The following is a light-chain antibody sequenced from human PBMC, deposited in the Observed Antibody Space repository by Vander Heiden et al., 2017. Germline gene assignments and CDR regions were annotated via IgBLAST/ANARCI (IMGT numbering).Light chain of an antibody. CDR1: QGISNY. Sequence: QLTQSPSSLSASVGDRVTITCPASQGISNYLAWYQQKPGKAPNRLIYGASTLQTGVPSRFSGSGYGTDFTLTISSLQPEDFATYYCQQLDSYPRTFGEGTKVEIK. J-gene: IGKJ4*01. CDR2: GAS. CDR3: QQLDSYPRT. V-gene: IGKV1-9*01.